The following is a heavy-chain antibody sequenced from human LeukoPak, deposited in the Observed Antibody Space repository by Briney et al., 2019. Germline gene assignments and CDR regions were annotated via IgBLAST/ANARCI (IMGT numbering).Heavy chain of an antibody. CDR1: GFTFNRNA. V-gene: IGHV3-23*01. CDR2: IGGSGDKT. D-gene: IGHD6-19*01. Sequence: GGSLRLSCAASGFTFNRNAISWVRQAPGKGLEWDSTIGGSGDKTFYADSVEGRFTISRDNSKNMAHLQMNSLTGEDTALYYCVRRGDASSGWGDHDFWGQGALVTVSS. J-gene: IGHJ4*02. CDR3: VRRGDASSGWGDHDF.